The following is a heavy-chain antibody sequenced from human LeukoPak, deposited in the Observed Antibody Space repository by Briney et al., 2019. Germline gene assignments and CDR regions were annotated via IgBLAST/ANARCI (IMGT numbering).Heavy chain of an antibody. CDR1: GGSISSSSYY. J-gene: IGHJ4*02. D-gene: IGHD3-10*01. CDR2: IYYSGST. V-gene: IGHV4-39*07. CDR3: ARGGDYYVSGSYLGH. Sequence: SETLSLTCTVSGGSISSSSYYWGWIRQPPGKGLEWIGSIYYSGSTYYNPSLKSRVTISVDTPKNQLSLTLSSVTAADAAVYYCARGGDYYVSGSYLGHWGQGTLVTVSS.